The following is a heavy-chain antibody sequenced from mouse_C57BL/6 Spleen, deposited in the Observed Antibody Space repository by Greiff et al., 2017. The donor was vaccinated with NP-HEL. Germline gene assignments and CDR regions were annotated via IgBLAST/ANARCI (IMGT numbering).Heavy chain of an antibody. CDR1: GYTFTSYW. V-gene: IGHV1-53*01. J-gene: IGHJ1*03. D-gene: IGHD2-2*01. CDR2: INPSNGGT. Sequence: QVQLKQPGTELVKPGASVKLSCKASGYTFTSYWMHWVKQRPGQGLEWIGNINPSNGGTNYNEKFKSKATLTVDKSSSTAYMQLSSLTSEDSAVYYCARSALWSRRENWYFDVWGTGTTVTVSS. CDR3: ARSALWSRRENWYFDV.